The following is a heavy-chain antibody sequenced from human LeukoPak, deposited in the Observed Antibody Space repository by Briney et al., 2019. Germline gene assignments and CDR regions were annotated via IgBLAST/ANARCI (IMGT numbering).Heavy chain of an antibody. CDR1: GFTFSSYA. V-gene: IGHV3-48*03. Sequence: GSLRLSCAASGFTFSSYAMHWVRQAPGKGLEWISYISRTGNSIYYADSVKGRFTISRDSAKNSLYLQMNSLRAEDTAVYYCARGPYSSNWYVDYWGQGTLVTVAS. D-gene: IGHD6-13*01. CDR3: ARGPYSSNWYVDY. CDR2: ISRTGNSI. J-gene: IGHJ4*02.